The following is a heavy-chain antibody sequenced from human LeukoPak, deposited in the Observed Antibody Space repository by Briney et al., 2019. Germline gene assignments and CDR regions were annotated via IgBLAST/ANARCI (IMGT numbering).Heavy chain of an antibody. V-gene: IGHV3-23*01. CDR1: GFSFSSYS. D-gene: IGHD6-19*01. Sequence: GGSLRLSCAASGFSFSSYSMSWVRQAPGKGPEWVSSIGGSGGGTDYADSVKGRFTLSRDNSKNTLYLQMNSLRAEDTAVYYCAKDARRSSGWWFFDHWGQGTLVTVSS. CDR3: AKDARRSSGWWFFDH. J-gene: IGHJ4*02. CDR2: IGGSGGGT.